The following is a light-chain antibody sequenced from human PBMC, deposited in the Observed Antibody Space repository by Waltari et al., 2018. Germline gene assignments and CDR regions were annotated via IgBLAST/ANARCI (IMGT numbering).Light chain of an antibody. V-gene: IGLV2-11*01. Sequence: QSALTRPRSVSGSLGQSVTISCTGTGSDIGGYKYVPWYQQHPDKVPKLIIFDVAKRPSGVPDRFSGSKSGNTASLTISGLQAEDEADYYCCSYAGSYTFVFGVGTKVSVV. CDR3: CSYAGSYTFV. CDR1: GSDIGGYKY. CDR2: DVA. J-gene: IGLJ1*01.